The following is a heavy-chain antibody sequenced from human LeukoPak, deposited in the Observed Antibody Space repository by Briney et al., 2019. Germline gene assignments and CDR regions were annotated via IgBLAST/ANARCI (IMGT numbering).Heavy chain of an antibody. D-gene: IGHD3-3*01. CDR1: GGSISTYY. CDR3: ARVGADFWGGHFFDF. CDR2: IYNSGST. J-gene: IGHJ4*02. Sequence: SETLSLTCTVSGGSISTYYWSWIRQPPGKGLEWTGYIYNSGSTNYNPSLKSRVTISVDTSKNQFSLKLSSVTAADAAVYYCARVGADFWGGHFFDFWGQGTLVTVSS. V-gene: IGHV4-59*01.